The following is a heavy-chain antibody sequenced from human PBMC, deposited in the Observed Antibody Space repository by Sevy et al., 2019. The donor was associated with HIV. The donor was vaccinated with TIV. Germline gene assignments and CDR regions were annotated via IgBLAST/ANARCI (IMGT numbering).Heavy chain of an antibody. CDR3: ARDFPYYDFWSGYFPVPLDAFDI. D-gene: IGHD3-3*01. J-gene: IGHJ3*02. CDR2: ISAYNGNT. CDR1: GYTFTSYG. V-gene: IGHV1-18*01. Sequence: ASVKVSCKASGYTFTSYGISWVRQAPGQGLEWMGWISAYNGNTNYAQKLQGRVTMTTDTSTSTAYMELRSLRSDDTAGYYCARDFPYYDFWSGYFPVPLDAFDIWGQGTMVTVSS.